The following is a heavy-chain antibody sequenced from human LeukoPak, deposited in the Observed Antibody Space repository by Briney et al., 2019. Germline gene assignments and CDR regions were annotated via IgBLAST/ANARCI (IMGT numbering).Heavy chain of an antibody. CDR1: GYSFTSYW. J-gene: IGHJ3*02. V-gene: IGHV5-51*01. Sequence: GESLKISRKGSGYSFTSYWIGWVRQIPGKGLEGRGIIYPGDSETRYSPSFQGQVTISADKSISTDYLKWSSLNASDTAMYYCARHGRIVVAVDAFDIWGQGTMVTVSS. D-gene: IGHD6-19*01. CDR3: ARHGRIVVAVDAFDI. CDR2: IYPGDSET.